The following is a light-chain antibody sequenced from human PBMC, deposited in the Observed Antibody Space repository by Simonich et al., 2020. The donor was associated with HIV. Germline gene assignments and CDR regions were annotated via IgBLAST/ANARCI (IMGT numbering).Light chain of an antibody. V-gene: IGKV4-1*01. Sequence: DIVLTQSPDSLPVSLGEWATINCKSSQSVLYSSNNKNYLAWYQQKPRPPPKLLIYWASTRESGVPDRFSGSGSGTDFTLTISSLQAEDVAVYYCQQYYSTPLTFGGGTKVEIK. CDR2: WAS. CDR1: QSVLYSSNNKNY. CDR3: QQYYSTPLT. J-gene: IGKJ4*01.